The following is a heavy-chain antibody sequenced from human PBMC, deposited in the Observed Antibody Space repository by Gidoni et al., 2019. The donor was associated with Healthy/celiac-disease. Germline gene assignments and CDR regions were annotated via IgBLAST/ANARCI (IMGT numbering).Heavy chain of an antibody. J-gene: IGHJ4*02. D-gene: IGHD1-26*01. CDR2: INHSGST. Sequence: QVQLQQWGAGLLKPSETLSLTCAVYGGSLSGYYWSWIRQPPGKGLEWIGEINHSGSTNYNPSLKSRVTISVDTSKNQFSLKLSSVTAADTAVYYCARRGRGSYSTYVSWGQGTLVTVSS. CDR3: ARRGRGSYSTYVS. V-gene: IGHV4-34*01. CDR1: GGSLSGYY.